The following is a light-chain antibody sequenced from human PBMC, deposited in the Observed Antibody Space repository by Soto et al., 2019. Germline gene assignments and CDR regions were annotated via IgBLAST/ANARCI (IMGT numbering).Light chain of an antibody. CDR3: NSCTDTTSLI. CDR1: SSDVGDYKY. CDR2: EVS. V-gene: IGLV2-14*01. Sequence: QSALTQPASVSGSPGQSITISCTGTSSDVGDYKYVSWYQQHPGKAPKLIIYEVSNRPSGISNHFSGSKSGNTASLTISGLQAEDEADYYCNSCTDTTSLIFGGGTQLTVL. J-gene: IGLJ2*01.